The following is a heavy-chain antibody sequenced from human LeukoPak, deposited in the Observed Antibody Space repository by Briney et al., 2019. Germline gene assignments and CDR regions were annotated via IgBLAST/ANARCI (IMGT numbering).Heavy chain of an antibody. D-gene: IGHD2-15*01. J-gene: IGHJ1*01. CDR2: ISSSSSNI. CDR3: ARGLFCSGGSCYLYFQH. V-gene: IGHV3-48*01. Sequence: GGSLRLSCAASGFTFSSYSINWVRQAPGKGLEWVSYISSSSSNIYYADSVKGRFTISRDNAKNSLYLQMDSLRAEDTAVCYCARGLFCSGGSCYLYFQHWGQGTLVTVSS. CDR1: GFTFSSYS.